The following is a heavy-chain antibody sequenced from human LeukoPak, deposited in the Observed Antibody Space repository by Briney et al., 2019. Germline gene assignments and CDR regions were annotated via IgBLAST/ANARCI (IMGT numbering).Heavy chain of an antibody. CDR3: ARDARAGDYGLLGY. Sequence: ASVKVSCKASGYTFTSYYLHWVRQAPGQGLEWMGIAYPTTNYAQKFQGRVTMTSDTSTSTVYMELSSLRSGDTAVYYCARDARAGDYGLLGYWGQGTLVTVSS. CDR1: GYTFTSYY. V-gene: IGHV1-46*01. D-gene: IGHD4-17*01. CDR2: AYPTT. J-gene: IGHJ4*02.